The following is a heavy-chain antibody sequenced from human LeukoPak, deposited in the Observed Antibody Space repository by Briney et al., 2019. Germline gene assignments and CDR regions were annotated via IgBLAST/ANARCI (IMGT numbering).Heavy chain of an antibody. J-gene: IGHJ4*02. V-gene: IGHV3-23*01. CDR3: AKVSYYYDSSGYPYYFGY. Sequence: GGSLRLSCAASGFTFSNYVVSWVRQAPGKGLEWVSAISGSGGSTDYADSVKGRFTISRDNSKNTLYLQMNSLRAEDTAVYYCAKVSYYYDSSGYPYYFGYWGQGTLVTVSS. D-gene: IGHD3-22*01. CDR1: GFTFSNYV. CDR2: ISGSGGST.